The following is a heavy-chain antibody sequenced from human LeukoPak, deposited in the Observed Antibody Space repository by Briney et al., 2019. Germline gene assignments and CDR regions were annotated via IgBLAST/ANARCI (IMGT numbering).Heavy chain of an antibody. CDR2: ISAYNGNT. J-gene: IGHJ6*02. V-gene: IGHV1-18*01. Sequence: ASVKVSCKASGYTFTSYGISWVRQAPGQGLEWMGWISAYNGNTNYAQKLQGRVTMTTDISTSTAYMERRGLRSDVTAVYYCARDGSLYGGSRYYYGMDLWGQGTTVTVSS. CDR3: ARDGSLYGGSRYYYGMDL. CDR1: GYTFTSYG. D-gene: IGHD4-23*01.